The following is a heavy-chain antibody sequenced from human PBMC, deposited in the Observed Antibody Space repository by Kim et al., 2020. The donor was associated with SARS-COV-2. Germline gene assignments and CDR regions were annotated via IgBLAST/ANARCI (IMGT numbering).Heavy chain of an antibody. CDR2: IYYSGST. CDR3: ARLTYYYDSSGYSTDAFDI. CDR1: GGSISSYY. Sequence: SETLSLTCTVSGGSISSYYWSWIRQPPGKGLEWIGYIYYSGSTNYNPSLKSRVTISVDTSKNQFSLKLSSVTAADTAVYYCARLTYYYDSSGYSTDAFDIWGQGTMVTVSS. V-gene: IGHV4-59*08. D-gene: IGHD3-22*01. J-gene: IGHJ3*02.